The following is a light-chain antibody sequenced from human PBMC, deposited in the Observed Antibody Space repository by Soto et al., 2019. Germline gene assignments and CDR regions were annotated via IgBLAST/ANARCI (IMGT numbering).Light chain of an antibody. CDR1: QSVSSN. CDR2: GAS. J-gene: IGKJ1*01. CDR3: QQYNNWPPWT. Sequence: EIVMTQSPATLSVSPGERATLSCRASQSVSSNLAWYQQKPGQAPRLLIYGASTRATGIPARFSGSGSGTEFTLTISSLKSEDFAVYYCQQYNNWPPWTFGQGTK. V-gene: IGKV3-15*01.